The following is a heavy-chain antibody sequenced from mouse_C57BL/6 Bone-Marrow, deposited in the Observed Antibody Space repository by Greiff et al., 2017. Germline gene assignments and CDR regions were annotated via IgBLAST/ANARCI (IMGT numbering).Heavy chain of an antibody. CDR2: SRNKANDYTT. CDR1: GFTFSDFY. J-gene: IGHJ4*01. V-gene: IGHV7-1*01. Sequence: EVNVVESGGGLVQSGRSLRLSCATSGFTFSDFYMEWVRQAPGKGLEWIAASRNKANDYTTEYSASVKGRFIVSRDTSQSILYLQMNALRAEDTAIYCCARDALYTPAMDYWGQGTSVTVSS. D-gene: IGHD2-12*01. CDR3: ARDALYTPAMDY.